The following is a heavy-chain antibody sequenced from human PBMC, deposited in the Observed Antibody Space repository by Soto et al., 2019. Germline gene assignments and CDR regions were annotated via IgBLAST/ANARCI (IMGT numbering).Heavy chain of an antibody. D-gene: IGHD2-2*01. CDR2: ISGSGGST. CDR3: AKELGRVVPAAMDYFDY. CDR1: GFTFSSYA. J-gene: IGHJ4*02. Sequence: PGGSLRLSCAASGFTFSSYAMSWVRQAPGKGLEWVSAISGSGGSTYYADSVKGRFTISRDNSKNTLYLQMNSLRAEDTAVYYCAKELGRVVPAAMDYFDYWGQGTLVTVSS. V-gene: IGHV3-23*01.